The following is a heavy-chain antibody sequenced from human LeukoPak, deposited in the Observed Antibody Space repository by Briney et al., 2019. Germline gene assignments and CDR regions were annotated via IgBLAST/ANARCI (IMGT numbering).Heavy chain of an antibody. Sequence: GGSLRLSCAASGFTVSSNYAMSWVRQAPGKGLEWVSDISGSGGTTYYADSVKGRFTISRDNSKNALYLQMNSLRAEDTAVYYCAKDLGIAAAGQLFDYWGQGTLVTVSS. D-gene: IGHD6-13*01. V-gene: IGHV3-23*01. CDR2: ISGSGGTT. J-gene: IGHJ4*02. CDR3: AKDLGIAAAGQLFDY. CDR1: GFTVSSNYA.